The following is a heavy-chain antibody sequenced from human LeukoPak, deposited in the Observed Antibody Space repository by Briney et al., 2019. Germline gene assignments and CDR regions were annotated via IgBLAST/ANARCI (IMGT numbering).Heavy chain of an antibody. J-gene: IGHJ6*02. V-gene: IGHV4-59*08. CDR2: IYYSGST. CDR3: ARLVYYYGMDV. Sequence: KPSETLSLTCTVSGGSISSYYWSWIRQPPGKGLEWIGYIYYSGSTNYNPSLKSRVTISVDTSKNQFSLKLSSVTAADTAVYYCARLVYYYGMDVWGQGTTVTVSS. CDR1: GGSISSYY.